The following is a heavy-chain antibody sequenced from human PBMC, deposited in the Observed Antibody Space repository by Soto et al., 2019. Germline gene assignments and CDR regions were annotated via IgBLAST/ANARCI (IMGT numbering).Heavy chain of an antibody. Sequence: SETLSLTCTVSGDSISSATHYWNWIRQHPGKGLEWIGYIYYSGTTNYNSYLKSRLSLSVDMSKNQFSLKLASVTAADTAVYFCARSQRGRTAFTFDYWGQGALVTVSS. V-gene: IGHV4-61*01. D-gene: IGHD3-16*01. CDR3: ARSQRGRTAFTFDY. CDR1: GDSISSATHY. CDR2: IYYSGTT. J-gene: IGHJ4*02.